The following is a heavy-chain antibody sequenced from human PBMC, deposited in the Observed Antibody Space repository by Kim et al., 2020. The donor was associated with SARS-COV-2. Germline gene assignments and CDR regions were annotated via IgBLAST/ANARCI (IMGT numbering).Heavy chain of an antibody. V-gene: IGHV4-31*03. D-gene: IGHD3-10*01. CDR1: GGSISSGGYY. Sequence: SETLSLTCTVSGGSISSGGYYWSWIRQHPGKGLEWIGYIYYSGSTYYNPSLKSRVTISVDTSKNQFSLKLSSVTAADTAVYYCARNEDMVRGVLFDYWGQGTLVTVSS. J-gene: IGHJ4*02. CDR2: IYYSGST. CDR3: ARNEDMVRGVLFDY.